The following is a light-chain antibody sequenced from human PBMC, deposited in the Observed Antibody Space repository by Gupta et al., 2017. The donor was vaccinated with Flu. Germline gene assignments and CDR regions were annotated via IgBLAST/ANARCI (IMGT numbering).Light chain of an antibody. CDR1: QSVSSSY. CDR3: QQYGSSPLT. Sequence: EIVLTQSPGTLSLSPGERATLSCRASQSVSSSYLAWYQQKPGQAPRLLIYGASSRDTGIQDRFSGSGSGTDFTLTSSRLETEDFEVYYCQQYGSSPLTFGGGTKVEIK. J-gene: IGKJ4*01. CDR2: GAS. V-gene: IGKV3-20*01.